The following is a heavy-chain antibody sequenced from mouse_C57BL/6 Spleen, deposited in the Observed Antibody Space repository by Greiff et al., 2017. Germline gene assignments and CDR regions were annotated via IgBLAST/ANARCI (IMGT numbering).Heavy chain of an antibody. Sequence: QVQLQQSGPELVKPGASVKISCKASGYSFTSYYIHWVKQRPGQGLEWIGWIYPGSGNTKYNEKFKGKATLTVDTSSSTAYMQLSSLTSEDSAVYYCARFPYYDYDVYFDYWGQGTTLTVSS. CDR1: GYSFTSYY. D-gene: IGHD2-4*01. CDR2: IYPGSGNT. J-gene: IGHJ2*01. V-gene: IGHV1-66*01. CDR3: ARFPYYDYDVYFDY.